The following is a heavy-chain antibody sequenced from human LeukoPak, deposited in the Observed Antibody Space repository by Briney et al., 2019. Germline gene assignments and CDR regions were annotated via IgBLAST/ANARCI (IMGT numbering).Heavy chain of an antibody. V-gene: IGHV3-7*01. CDR1: GFTFSRYW. D-gene: IGHD1-26*01. CDR2: IKQDGSEK. CDR3: AREEGATTVYYFGY. J-gene: IGHJ4*02. Sequence: GGSLRLSCAASGFTFSRYWMSWVRQAPGKGLELVANIKQDGSEKYFVDSVKGRFTISRDNAKNSLYLQMNSLRAEDTAVYYCAREEGATTVYYFGYWGQGTLVAVSS.